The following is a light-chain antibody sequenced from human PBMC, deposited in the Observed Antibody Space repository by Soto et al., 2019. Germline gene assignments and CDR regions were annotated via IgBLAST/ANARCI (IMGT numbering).Light chain of an antibody. CDR3: CSYAGHTNVL. J-gene: IGLJ2*01. CDR2: EVV. CDR1: INDVGGYNY. Sequence: QSVLTQPPSASGSPGQSVTISCTGTINDVGGYNYVSWYQHYPGEAPKLMIYEVVKRPSGVPDRFSGSKSGNTASLTVSGLQADDEADYYCCSYAGHTNVLFGGGTKLTVL. V-gene: IGLV2-8*01.